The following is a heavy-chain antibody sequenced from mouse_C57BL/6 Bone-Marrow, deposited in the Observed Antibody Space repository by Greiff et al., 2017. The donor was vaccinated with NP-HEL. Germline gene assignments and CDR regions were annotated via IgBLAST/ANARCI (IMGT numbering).Heavy chain of an antibody. CDR3: ARKLGFDY. CDR1: GFTFTDYY. V-gene: IGHV7-3*01. D-gene: IGHD4-1*01. CDR2: IRNKANGYTT. Sequence: EVQLKESGGGLVQPGGSLSLSCAASGFTFTDYYMSWVRQPPGKALEWLGFIRNKANGYTTEYSASVKGRFTISRDNSQSILYLQMNALRAEDSATYYCARKLGFDYWGQGTTLTVSS. J-gene: IGHJ2*01.